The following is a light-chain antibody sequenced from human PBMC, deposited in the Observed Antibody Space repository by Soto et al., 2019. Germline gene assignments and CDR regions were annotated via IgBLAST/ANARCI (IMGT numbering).Light chain of an antibody. CDR1: QTISTW. CDR2: DES. V-gene: IGKV1-33*01. CDR3: QQYENLPT. Sequence: DIQVTQSPPTLSASVGDRVTITCRASQTISTWMAWYQQKPGRAPKLLIYDESNLEAGVPSRFRGSGSGTDFTFTISRLQPEDIATYYCQQYENLPTFGQGTRLEIK. J-gene: IGKJ5*01.